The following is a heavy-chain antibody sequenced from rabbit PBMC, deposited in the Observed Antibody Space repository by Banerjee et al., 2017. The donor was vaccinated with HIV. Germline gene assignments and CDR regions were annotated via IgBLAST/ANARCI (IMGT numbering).Heavy chain of an antibody. D-gene: IGHD6-1*01. Sequence: QSLEESGGDLVKPGASLTLTCTASGFSFSTGYYICWVRQAPGKGPEWIACIYTGSSGSTYYANWAKGRFTISKTSSTTVTLQMTSLTAADTATYFCARDWSDGYGGYGYFGLWGPGTLVTVS. J-gene: IGHJ4*01. CDR3: ARDWSDGYGGYGYFGL. V-gene: IGHV1S40*01. CDR1: GFSFSTGYY. CDR2: IYTGSSGST.